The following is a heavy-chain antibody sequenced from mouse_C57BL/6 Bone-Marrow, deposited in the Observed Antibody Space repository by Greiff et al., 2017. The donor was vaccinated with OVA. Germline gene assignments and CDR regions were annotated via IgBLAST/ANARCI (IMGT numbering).Heavy chain of an antibody. Sequence: QVQLKQPGAELVKPGASVKLSCKASGYTFTSYWMHWVKQRPGQGLEWIGMIHPNSGSTNYNEKFKSKATLTVDKSSSTAYMQLSSLTSEDSAVYYCARGRGLLRSLYAMDYWGQGTSVTVSS. CDR1: GYTFTSYW. CDR3: ARGRGLLRSLYAMDY. CDR2: IHPNSGST. D-gene: IGHD1-1*01. V-gene: IGHV1-64*01. J-gene: IGHJ4*01.